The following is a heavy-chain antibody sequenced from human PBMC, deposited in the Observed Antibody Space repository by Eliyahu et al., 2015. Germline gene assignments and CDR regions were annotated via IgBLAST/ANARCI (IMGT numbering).Heavy chain of an antibody. CDR3: ARERGIVDDYVWGSYRYAPTNIPFDY. CDR1: GGSFSGYY. V-gene: IGHV4-34*01. Sequence: QVQLQQWGAGLLKPSETLSLTCAVYGGSFSGYYWSWIRQPPGKGLEWIGEINHSGSTNYNPSLKSRVTISVDTSKNQFSLKLSSVTAADTAVYYCARERGIVDDYVWGSYRYAPTNIPFDYWGQGTLVTVSS. CDR2: INHSGST. J-gene: IGHJ4*02. D-gene: IGHD3-16*02.